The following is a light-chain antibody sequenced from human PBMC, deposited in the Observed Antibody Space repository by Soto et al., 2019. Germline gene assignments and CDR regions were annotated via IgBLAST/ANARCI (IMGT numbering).Light chain of an antibody. CDR1: QSVDIN. J-gene: IGKJ1*01. V-gene: IGKV3-15*01. CDR3: QQYRSWPRT. Sequence: EIVLTQSPATLSVSPGERVTLSCRASQSVDINLALYQQKPGQAPRLLIYGASTRATDMSGTFSGRGSGTEFTLTISNVRPEHFAVYYCQQYRSWPRTFGQGTKVDIK. CDR2: GAS.